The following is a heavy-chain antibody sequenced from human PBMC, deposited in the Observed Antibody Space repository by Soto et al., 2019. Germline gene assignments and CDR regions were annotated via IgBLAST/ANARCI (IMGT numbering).Heavy chain of an antibody. V-gene: IGHV3-23*01. D-gene: IGHD1-20*01. CDR1: GFTLSSNT. CDR2: LSESGATT. Sequence: EVQLLESGGGLVQPGGSLILSCTASGFTLSSNTMTWVRQAPGKGLEWVSALSESGATTDYADSVKGRFTISRDKSKNTLYLQMNRLRVEDTALYYCATQTNWRSGIDYWGQGTQVTISS. J-gene: IGHJ4*02. CDR3: ATQTNWRSGIDY.